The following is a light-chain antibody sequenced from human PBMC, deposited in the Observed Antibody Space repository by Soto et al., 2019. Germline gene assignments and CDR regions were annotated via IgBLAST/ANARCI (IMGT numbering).Light chain of an antibody. CDR2: AAS. CDR3: QQSSTTPET. J-gene: IGKJ1*01. V-gene: IGKV1-39*01. Sequence: DIPMTQSPSSLSASVGDRVTITCRASQNINNNLNWYQQKPGKAPKLLIFAASILQSGVPSRLSGSGSGTDFTLTISSLQPEDFATYYCQQSSTTPETFGQGTKVEIK. CDR1: QNINNN.